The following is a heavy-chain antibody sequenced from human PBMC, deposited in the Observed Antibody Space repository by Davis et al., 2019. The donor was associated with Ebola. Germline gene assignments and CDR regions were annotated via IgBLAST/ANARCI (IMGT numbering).Heavy chain of an antibody. Sequence: GESLKISCKGSGYKFSDHYIAWVRQMPGKGLEWMGSIYARESDIRYSPSFQGQVTISADKSINTAYLQWSSLKASDTAMYYCARLLGQPYGEFYDYQGMDVWGQGTTVSVSS. V-gene: IGHV5-51*01. CDR2: IYARESDI. J-gene: IGHJ6*02. CDR3: ARLLGQPYGEFYDYQGMDV. CDR1: GYKFSDHY. D-gene: IGHD4-17*01.